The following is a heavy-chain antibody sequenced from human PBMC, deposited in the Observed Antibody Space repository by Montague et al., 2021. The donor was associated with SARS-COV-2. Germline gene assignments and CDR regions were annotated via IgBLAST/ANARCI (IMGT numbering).Heavy chain of an antibody. CDR1: GYGFTTYW. D-gene: IGHD3-9*01. CDR3: ARYSMHNDRLSALYAFDM. J-gene: IGHJ3*02. V-gene: IGHV5-51*01. Sequence: QSGAEVKKPGESLKISCKGAGYGFTTYWIGWVRQVPGKGMEWMGLXYPGNSDIRYSPSFQGQVTISADKSISTAYLEWSSLKASDTAKYFCARYSMHNDRLSALYAFDMWGQGTMVTVSS. CDR2: XYPGNSDI.